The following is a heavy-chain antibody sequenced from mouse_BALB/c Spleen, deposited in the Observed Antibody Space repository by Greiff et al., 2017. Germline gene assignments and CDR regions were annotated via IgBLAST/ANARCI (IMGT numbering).Heavy chain of an antibody. CDR1: GYTFTSYY. D-gene: IGHD1-1*01. V-gene: IGHV1S81*02. CDR2: INPSNGGT. Sequence: VQLQQSGAELVKPGASVKLSCKASGYTFTSYYMYWVKQRPGQGLEWIGEINPSNGGTNFNEKFKSKATLTVDKSSSTAYMQLSSLTSEDSAVYYCTRGLLLQAMDYWGQGTSVTVSS. CDR3: TRGLLLQAMDY. J-gene: IGHJ4*01.